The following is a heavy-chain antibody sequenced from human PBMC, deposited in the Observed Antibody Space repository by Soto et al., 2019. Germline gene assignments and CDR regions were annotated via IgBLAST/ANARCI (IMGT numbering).Heavy chain of an antibody. CDR3: ATSFQLQAY. CDR1: GGSFNSYA. CDR2: IIPVLGLT. D-gene: IGHD1-1*01. V-gene: IGHV1-69*02. J-gene: IGHJ4*02. Sequence: QVQLVQSGAEVKKPGSSVKVSCKASGGSFNSYAINWVRQAPGQGLEWMGRIIPVLGLTNYAEKFQGRFTINADTADKSTTVAYMELTSLRSEDTALYYCATSFQLQAYWGQGTLVTVSS.